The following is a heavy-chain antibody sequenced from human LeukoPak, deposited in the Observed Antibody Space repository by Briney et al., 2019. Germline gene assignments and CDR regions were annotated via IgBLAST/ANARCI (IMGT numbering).Heavy chain of an antibody. CDR2: IIPIFGTA. V-gene: IGHV1-69*13. Sequence: ASVKVSCKASGGTFSSYAISWVRQAPGQGLEWMGGIIPIFGTANYAQKFQGRVTITADESTSTAYMELSSPRSEDTAVYYCARDSQLSVVGATDAFDIWGQGTMVTVSS. CDR1: GGTFSSYA. D-gene: IGHD1-26*01. CDR3: ARDSQLSVVGATDAFDI. J-gene: IGHJ3*02.